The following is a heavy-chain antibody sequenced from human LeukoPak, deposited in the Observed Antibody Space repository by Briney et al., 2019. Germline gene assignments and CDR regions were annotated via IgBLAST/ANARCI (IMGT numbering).Heavy chain of an antibody. CDR1: SGSISSGDYY. D-gene: IGHD3-22*01. J-gene: IGHJ4*02. V-gene: IGHV4-30-4*08. Sequence: PSQTLSLTCTVSSGSISSGDYYWSWIRQPPGKGLEWIGYIYYSGSTYYNPSLKSRVTISVDTSKNQFSLKLSSVTAADTAVYYCARAVGYYYDSSGYLYWGLGPLVTVSS. CDR3: ARAVGYYYDSSGYLY. CDR2: IYYSGST.